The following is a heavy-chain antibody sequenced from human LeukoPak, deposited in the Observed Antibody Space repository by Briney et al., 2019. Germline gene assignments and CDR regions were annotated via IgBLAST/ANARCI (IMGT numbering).Heavy chain of an antibody. J-gene: IGHJ4*02. CDR3: ARDGKYYYDSSGYLPGYYFDC. Sequence: SVKVSCKASGGTFSSYAISWVRQAPGQGIEWMGGIIPIFGAANYAQKFQGRVTITTAESTSTAYMELSSLRSEDTAVYYCARDGKYYYDSSGYLPGYYFDCWGQGTLVTVSS. D-gene: IGHD3-22*01. CDR2: IIPIFGAA. CDR1: GGTFSSYA. V-gene: IGHV1-69*05.